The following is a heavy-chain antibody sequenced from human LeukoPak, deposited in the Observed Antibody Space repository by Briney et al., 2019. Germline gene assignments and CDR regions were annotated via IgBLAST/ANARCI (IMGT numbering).Heavy chain of an antibody. CDR1: GFSLSTTGVG. Sequence: SGPTLVKPTQTLKLTCTFSGFSLSTTGVGVGWIRQPPGKALEWLALIYWDADKRYNSSLKRRLTIIKDTSKHQVVLTLTDLDPLDTATYYCAYTSTVVTPFDSWGQGILVTVSS. CDR3: AYTSTVVTPFDS. CDR2: IYWDADK. V-gene: IGHV2-5*02. J-gene: IGHJ4*02. D-gene: IGHD4-23*01.